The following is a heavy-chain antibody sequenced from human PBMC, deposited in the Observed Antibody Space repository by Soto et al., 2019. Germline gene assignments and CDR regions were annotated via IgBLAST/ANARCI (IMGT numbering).Heavy chain of an antibody. Sequence: QVQLVESGGGVVQPGRSLRLSCTASGFTFSDYTIHWVRQAPGKGLEWVAVIWYDGRNKYYADSVKGRFTISRDNCKNTLYLQMNSLRAEDTAVYYCARAAYAKEGVDYWGQGTLVTVSS. CDR3: ARAAYAKEGVDY. J-gene: IGHJ4*02. CDR2: IWYDGRNK. D-gene: IGHD4-17*01. V-gene: IGHV3-33*01. CDR1: GFTFSDYT.